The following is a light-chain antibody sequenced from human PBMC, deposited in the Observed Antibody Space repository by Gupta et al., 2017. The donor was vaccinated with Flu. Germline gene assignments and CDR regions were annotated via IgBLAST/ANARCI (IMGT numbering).Light chain of an antibody. CDR3: QQYYSYPPT. Sequence: PSSLSASTGDRVTITCRASQGISSYLAWYQQKPGKAPKLLIYAASTLQSGVPSRFSGSGSGTDFTLTISCLQSEDFATYYCQQYYSYPPTFGQGTKVEIK. CDR2: AAS. V-gene: IGKV1-8*01. CDR1: QGISSY. J-gene: IGKJ1*01.